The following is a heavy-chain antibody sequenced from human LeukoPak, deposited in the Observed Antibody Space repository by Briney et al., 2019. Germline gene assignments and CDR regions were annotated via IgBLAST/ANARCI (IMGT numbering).Heavy chain of an antibody. V-gene: IGHV3-48*03. Sequence: GGSLTLSCAPSGFTLSSFEMIWVRPPPEGRLEWVSYISSSGSPIYYADSVKGRFTISRDNAKNSLYLQMNSLRAEDTAVYYCARGLDGAKDRKRFDYWGQGTLVTVSS. J-gene: IGHJ4*02. CDR1: GFTLSSFE. D-gene: IGHD5-24*01. CDR2: ISSSGSPI. CDR3: ARGLDGAKDRKRFDY.